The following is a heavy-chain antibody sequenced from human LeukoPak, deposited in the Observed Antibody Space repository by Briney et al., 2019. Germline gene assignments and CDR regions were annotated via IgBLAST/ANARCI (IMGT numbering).Heavy chain of an antibody. V-gene: IGHV1-2*02. CDR3: ARDQVARDIVVVLTATGTIDY. Sequence: ASVKVSCKASGYTFTGYYIHWVRQAPGQGLEWMGWINPSSGGTTYAQKFQGRVTMTRDTSISTAYMELSRLRSDDTAVYYCARDQVARDIVVVLTATGTIDYWGQGTLVTVSS. CDR1: GYTFTGYY. CDR2: INPSSGGT. J-gene: IGHJ4*02. D-gene: IGHD2-21*01.